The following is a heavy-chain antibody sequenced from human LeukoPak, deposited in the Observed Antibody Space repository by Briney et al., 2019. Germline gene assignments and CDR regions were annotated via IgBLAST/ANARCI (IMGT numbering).Heavy chain of an antibody. D-gene: IGHD1-1*01. V-gene: IGHV3-30*02. Sequence: PGGSLRLSCAASGFTFSSYGMHWVRQAPGKGLEWVALIRYDGSNKYYADSVKGRFTISRDNSKNTLYVQMNSLRDEDTAVYYCAKADTITTDFDYWGQGTLVTVSS. CDR1: GFTFSSYG. J-gene: IGHJ4*02. CDR2: IRYDGSNK. CDR3: AKADTITTDFDY.